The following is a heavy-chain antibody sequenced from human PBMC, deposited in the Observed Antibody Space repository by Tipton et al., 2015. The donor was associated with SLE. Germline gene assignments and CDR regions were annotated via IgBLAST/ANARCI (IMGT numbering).Heavy chain of an antibody. D-gene: IGHD5-12*01. V-gene: IGHV3-74*01. J-gene: IGHJ4*02. CDR1: GFTFTTYW. Sequence: SLRLSCAASGFTFTTYWMHWVRQAPGKGLVWVSRINSDGSSTSYADSVKGRFTISRDNSENTLYLEMSSLRPEDTAVYFCARVEREYSGYGHFDYWGQGTLVTVSS. CDR2: INSDGSST. CDR3: ARVEREYSGYGHFDY.